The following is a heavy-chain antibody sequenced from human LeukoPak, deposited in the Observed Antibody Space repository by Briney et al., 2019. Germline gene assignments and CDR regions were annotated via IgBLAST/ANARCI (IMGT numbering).Heavy chain of an antibody. CDR1: GYTXTXYD. CDR3: ARDRGGYSYGLFDWFDP. Sequence: XVSCXXXGYTXTXYDINXVRQAPGQGLEWMGGIIPIFGTANYAQKFQGRVTITADESTSTAYMELSSLRSEDTAVYYCARDRGGYSYGLFDWFDPWGQGTLVTVSS. CDR2: IIPIFGTA. D-gene: IGHD5-18*01. J-gene: IGHJ5*02. V-gene: IGHV1-69*01.